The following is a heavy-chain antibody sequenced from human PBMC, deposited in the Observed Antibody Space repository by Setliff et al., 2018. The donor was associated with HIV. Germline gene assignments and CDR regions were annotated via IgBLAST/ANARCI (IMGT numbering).Heavy chain of an antibody. CDR2: IYYSGST. Sequence: SETLSLTFTVSGGSISNSRYYWGWIRQPPGKGLEWIGSIYYSGSTYYNPSLKSRVTISVDTSKNQFPLKLSSVTAADAAVYYCASRVYYYDSSGYLREEGFDPWGQGTLVTVSS. CDR1: GGSISNSRYY. D-gene: IGHD3-22*01. V-gene: IGHV4-39*01. CDR3: ASRVYYYDSSGYLREEGFDP. J-gene: IGHJ5*02.